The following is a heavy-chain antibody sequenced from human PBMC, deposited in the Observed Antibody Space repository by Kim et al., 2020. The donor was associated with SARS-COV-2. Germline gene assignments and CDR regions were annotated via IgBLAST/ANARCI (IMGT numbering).Heavy chain of an antibody. V-gene: IGHV3-23*01. CDR3: AKDRPGGDAFDI. CDR2: T. D-gene: IGHD3-16*01. J-gene: IGHJ3*02. Sequence: TYYAGSVKCRFTISRDNSKNTLYLQMNSLRADDTALYYCAKDRPGGDAFDIWGQGTTVTVSS.